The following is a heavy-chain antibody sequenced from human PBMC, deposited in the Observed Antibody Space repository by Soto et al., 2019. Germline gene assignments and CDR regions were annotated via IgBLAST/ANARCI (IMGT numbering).Heavy chain of an antibody. CDR1: GGSISSYY. V-gene: IGHV4-59*12. CDR3: AREGGRLPNYY. D-gene: IGHD4-17*01. CDR2: IYYSGST. J-gene: IGHJ4*02. Sequence: SETLSLTCTVSGGSISSYYWSWIRQPPGKGLEWIGYIYYSGSTYYNPSLRSRVTISVDTSKNQFSLKLSSVTAADTAVYYCAREGGRLPNYYWGQGTLVTVSS.